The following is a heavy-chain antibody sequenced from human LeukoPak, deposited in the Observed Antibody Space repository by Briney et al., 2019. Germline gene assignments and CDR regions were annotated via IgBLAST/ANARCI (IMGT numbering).Heavy chain of an antibody. CDR1: GHTFTSYY. CDR2: INPSGGST. D-gene: IGHD6-19*01. Sequence: GASVKVSCKASGHTFTSYYMHWVRQAPGQGLEWMGIINPSGGSTSYAQKFQGRVTMTRDTSTSTVYMELSSLRSEDTAVYYCARDRAAVAGRGYFQHWGQGTLVTVSS. CDR3: ARDRAAVAGRGYFQH. V-gene: IGHV1-46*01. J-gene: IGHJ1*01.